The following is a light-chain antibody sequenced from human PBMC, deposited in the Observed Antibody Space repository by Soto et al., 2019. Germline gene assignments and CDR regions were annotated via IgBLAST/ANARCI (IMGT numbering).Light chain of an antibody. J-gene: IGKJ4*01. CDR1: QSVSSY. V-gene: IGKV3-11*01. Sequence: EIVLTQSPATLSLSPGERATLSCRASQSVSSYLAWYQQKPGQAPRLLIYDASNRATGIPARFSGSGSGTDFTLTISSLEPEDFAVYYCQQRRNWPTFGGGT. CDR2: DAS. CDR3: QQRRNWPT.